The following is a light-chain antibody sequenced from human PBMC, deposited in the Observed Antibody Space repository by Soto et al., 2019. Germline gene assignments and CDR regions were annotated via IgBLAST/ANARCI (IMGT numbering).Light chain of an antibody. CDR1: SSDVGGYNY. CDR2: QIS. CDR3: TSYAGINNLGV. J-gene: IGLJ1*01. Sequence: QSALTQPHSASGSPGQSVTISCTGTSSDVGGYNYVSWYQQHPGKAPKLMIYQISKRPSGVPDRFSGSKSGNTASLTVSGLQAEDEADYYCTSYAGINNLGVFGTGTKLTVL. V-gene: IGLV2-8*01.